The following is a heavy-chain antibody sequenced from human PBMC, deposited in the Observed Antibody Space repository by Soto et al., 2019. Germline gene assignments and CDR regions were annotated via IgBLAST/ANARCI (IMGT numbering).Heavy chain of an antibody. D-gene: IGHD3-3*01. V-gene: IGHV1-2*02. CDR1: GYPVTAYY. CDR2: INPATGAA. Sequence: QLHLVQSGAVVKKPGASVTVSCSASGYPVTAYYMHWVRQAPGRGLEWMGGINPATGAAKYTQTFQGRVTMTRDTSTSTVFMELSVLTSEDTAVVYGARGGGVGVAGSAAFDMWGQGTLVTVSS. J-gene: IGHJ3*02. CDR3: ARGGGVGVAGSAAFDM.